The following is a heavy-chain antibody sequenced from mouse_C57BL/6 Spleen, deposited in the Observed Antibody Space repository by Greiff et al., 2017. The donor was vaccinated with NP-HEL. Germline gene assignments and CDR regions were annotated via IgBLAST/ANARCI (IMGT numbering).Heavy chain of an antibody. CDR1: GYSFTGYY. Sequence: VHVKQSGPELVKPGASVKISCKASGYSFTGYYMNWVKQSPEKSLEWIGEINPSTGGTTYNQKFKAKATLTVDKSSSTAYMQLKSLTSEDSAVYYCARSSGRGTWFAYWGQGTLVTVSA. CDR2: INPSTGGT. J-gene: IGHJ3*01. CDR3: ARSSGRGTWFAY. V-gene: IGHV1-42*01.